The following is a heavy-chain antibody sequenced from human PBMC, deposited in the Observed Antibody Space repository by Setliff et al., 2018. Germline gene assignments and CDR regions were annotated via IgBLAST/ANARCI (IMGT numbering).Heavy chain of an antibody. J-gene: IGHJ6*03. CDR1: GGTFSSYA. CDR2: IIPIFGTA. V-gene: IGHV1-69*13. CDR3: ARAGGGEFGELRYYYYYYYMDV. D-gene: IGHD3-10*01. Sequence: SVKVSCKASGGTFSSYAISWVRQAPGQGLEWMGGIIPIFGTANYAQKFQGRVTITADESTSTAYMELSSLRSEETAVYYCARAGGGEFGELRYYYYYYYMDVWGKGTTVTVSS.